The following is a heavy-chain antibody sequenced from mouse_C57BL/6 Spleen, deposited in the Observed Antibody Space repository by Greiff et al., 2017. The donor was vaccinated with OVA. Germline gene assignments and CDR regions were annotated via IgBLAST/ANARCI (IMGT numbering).Heavy chain of an antibody. CDR3: ARDVGELGGPYAMDY. V-gene: IGHV5-4*01. CDR1: GFTFSSYA. D-gene: IGHD4-1*01. Sequence: EVQLVESGGGLVKPGGSLKLSCAASGFTFSSYAMSWVRQTPEKRLEWVATISDGGSYTYYPDNVKGRFTISRENAKNNLYLQMSHLKSEDTAMYYCARDVGELGGPYAMDYWGQGTSVTVSS. J-gene: IGHJ4*01. CDR2: ISDGGSYT.